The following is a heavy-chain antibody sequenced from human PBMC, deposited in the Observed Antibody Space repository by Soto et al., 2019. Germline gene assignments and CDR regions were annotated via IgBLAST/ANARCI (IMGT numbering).Heavy chain of an antibody. V-gene: IGHV3-9*01. CDR2: ISWNSGNI. Sequence: EVHLVESGGGLVQPGRSLRLSCTASGFTFDDYAMHWVRQVPGKGLEWVSSISWNSGNIVYADPVKGRFTISRDSANNSLYLQMGTLRTEDTALYSCAKGAVTSIFCYFDYWGQGTLVTVSS. D-gene: IGHD3-3*01. CDR1: GFTFDDYA. CDR3: AKGAVTSIFCYFDY. J-gene: IGHJ4*02.